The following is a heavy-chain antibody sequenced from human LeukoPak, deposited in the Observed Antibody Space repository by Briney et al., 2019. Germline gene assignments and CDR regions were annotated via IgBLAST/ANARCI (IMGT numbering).Heavy chain of an antibody. J-gene: IGHJ4*02. CDR3: ARDYGDYFPRY. Sequence: SETLSLTCAVYGGSFSGYYWSWIRQPPGKGLEWIGEINHSGSTNYNPSLKSRVTISVDTSKNQFSLKLSSVTAADTAVYYCARDYGDYFPRYWGQGTLVTVSS. CDR2: INHSGST. D-gene: IGHD4-17*01. V-gene: IGHV4-34*01. CDR1: GGSFSGYY.